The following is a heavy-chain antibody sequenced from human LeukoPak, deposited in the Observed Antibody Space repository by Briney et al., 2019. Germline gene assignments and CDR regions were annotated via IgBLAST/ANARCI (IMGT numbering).Heavy chain of an antibody. V-gene: IGHV4-34*01. Sequence: PSETLSLTCAVYGGSFSGYYWSWIRQPPGKGLEWIGEINHGGSTNYNPSLKSRVTRSVDTSKNQFSLKLSSVTAADTAVYYCARCLQIKKIYGSGNIYWFDPWGQGTLVTVSS. CDR1: GGSFSGYY. D-gene: IGHD3-10*01. J-gene: IGHJ5*02. CDR2: INHGGST. CDR3: ARCLQIKKIYGSGNIYWFDP.